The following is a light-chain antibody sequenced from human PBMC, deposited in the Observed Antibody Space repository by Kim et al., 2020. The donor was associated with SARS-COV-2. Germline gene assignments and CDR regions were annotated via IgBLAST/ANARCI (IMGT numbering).Light chain of an antibody. CDR3: QQSYSSTLWT. J-gene: IGKJ1*01. CDR2: AAS. Sequence: DIQMTQSPSSLSASVGDRVTITCRAGQDISTYLNWYHQKPGKAPKLLIYAASNLQSGAPSRFSGSGSGTDFTLTISSLQPEDFATYYCQQSYSSTLWTFGQGTKVDIK. CDR1: QDISTY. V-gene: IGKV1-39*01.